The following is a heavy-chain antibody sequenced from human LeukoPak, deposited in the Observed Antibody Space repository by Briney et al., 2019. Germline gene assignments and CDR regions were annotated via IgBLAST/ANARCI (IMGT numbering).Heavy chain of an antibody. J-gene: IGHJ4*02. CDR3: AKDHVPTVTTRGYFDY. V-gene: IGHV3-23*01. Sequence: GGSLRLPCAVSAFSFFYTGMDWVRQAPGKGLEWVAAIGGGASDTKYADSVKGRFTISRDISKNTLYLQMNSLRAEDTAVYYCAKDHVPTVTTRGYFDYWGQGTLVTVSS. CDR1: AFSFFYTG. CDR2: IGGGASDT. D-gene: IGHD4-17*01.